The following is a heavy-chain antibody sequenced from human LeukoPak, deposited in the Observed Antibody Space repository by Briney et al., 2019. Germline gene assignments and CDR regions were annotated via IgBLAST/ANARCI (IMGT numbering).Heavy chain of an antibody. CDR1: GFTFVDYT. J-gene: IGHJ4*02. CDR2: ISWDGGST. Sequence: GGALRLSCAASGFTFVDYTMHWVCQAPGKGLEWVSLISWDGGSTYYAHSVKGRFTLSRDNSKNSLYLQMNSLRAEDTALYYCATSSTSLNVYFDYWGQGTLVTVSS. D-gene: IGHD2-2*01. V-gene: IGHV3-43*01. CDR3: ATSSTSLNVYFDY.